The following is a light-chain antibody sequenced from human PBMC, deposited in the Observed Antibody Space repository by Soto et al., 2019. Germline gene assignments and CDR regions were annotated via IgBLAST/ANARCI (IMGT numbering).Light chain of an antibody. CDR3: SSYTSSSTYV. CDR2: DVS. J-gene: IGLJ1*01. Sequence: QSVLTQPASVSGSPGQSITISCTGTSSDVWGYNYVSWYQQHPGKAPKLMIYDVSNRPSGVSNRFSGSKSGNTASLTISGLQAEDEADYYCSSYTSSSTYVFGTGTKVTVL. CDR1: SSDVWGYNY. V-gene: IGLV2-14*01.